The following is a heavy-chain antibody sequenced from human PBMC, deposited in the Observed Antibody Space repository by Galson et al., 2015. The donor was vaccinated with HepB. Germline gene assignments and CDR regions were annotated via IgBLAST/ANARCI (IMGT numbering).Heavy chain of an antibody. CDR3: ALKGGMTTVTTYYYGMDV. Sequence: SLRLSCAASGFTFSSYGMHWVRQAPGKGLEWVAVISYDGSNKYYADSVKGRFTISRDNSKNTLYLQMNSLRAEDTAVYYCALKGGMTTVTTYYYGMDVWGQGTTVTVSS. D-gene: IGHD4-17*01. CDR1: GFTFSSYG. V-gene: IGHV3-30*03. CDR2: ISYDGSNK. J-gene: IGHJ6*02.